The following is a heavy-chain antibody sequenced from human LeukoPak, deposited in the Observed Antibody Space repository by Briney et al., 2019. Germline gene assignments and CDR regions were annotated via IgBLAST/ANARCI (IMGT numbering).Heavy chain of an antibody. J-gene: IGHJ4*02. V-gene: IGHV3-7*01. Sequence: GGSLRLSCAASGFTFSNYWMSWVRQAPGKGLEWVANIKQDGDEKDYVDSVKGRFTISRDNAKSLLYLQMNSLRAEDTAVYYCARDGPHAFYDSSGYYWEYWGQGTLVTVSS. CDR3: ARDGPHAFYDSSGYYWEY. CDR2: IKQDGDEK. CDR1: GFTFSNYW. D-gene: IGHD3-22*01.